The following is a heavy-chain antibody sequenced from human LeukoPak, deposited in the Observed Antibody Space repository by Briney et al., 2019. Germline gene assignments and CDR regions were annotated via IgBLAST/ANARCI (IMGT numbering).Heavy chain of an antibody. V-gene: IGHV4-61*02. Sequence: SQTLSLTCAVSGGSISSGSYYWSWIRQPAGNGLEWIGRIYTSGSTNYNPSLKSRVTISVDTSKNQFSLKLSSVTAADTAVYYCARDLLNGNWFDPWGQGTLVTVSS. CDR2: IYTSGST. CDR1: GGSISSGSYY. D-gene: IGHD2-21*01. CDR3: ARDLLNGNWFDP. J-gene: IGHJ5*02.